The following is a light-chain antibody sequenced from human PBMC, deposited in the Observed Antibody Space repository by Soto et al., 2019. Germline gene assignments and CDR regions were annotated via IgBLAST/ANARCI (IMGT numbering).Light chain of an antibody. Sequence: EVVMTQSPRNLPVTLGQPASISCWSSQGLVYSDGNTYLNWFQQRPGHSPRRLLYKVSFRDSGVPNRFCGVGSGASCTLPISRVEPEDVVIYYCMQATHWPPYTFGQGTKLEIK. CDR2: KVS. CDR1: QGLVYSDGNTY. J-gene: IGKJ2*01. CDR3: MQATHWPPYT. V-gene: IGKV2-30*01.